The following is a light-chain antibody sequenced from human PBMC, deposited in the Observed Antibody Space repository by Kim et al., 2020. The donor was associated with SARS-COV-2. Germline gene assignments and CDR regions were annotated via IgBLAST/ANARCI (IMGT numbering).Light chain of an antibody. J-gene: IGLJ2*01. CDR1: GSGVGAGNL. CDR2: DVS. CDR3: CSYAGSYSVV. V-gene: IGLV2-11*01. Sequence: GQAITIAGPGTGSGVGAGNLVAWYKQYPGKAPKRVIYDVSKRPSGVPDRFSGSKSGNTASLTISGLQPEDEADYYCCSYAGSYSVVFGGGTQLTVL.